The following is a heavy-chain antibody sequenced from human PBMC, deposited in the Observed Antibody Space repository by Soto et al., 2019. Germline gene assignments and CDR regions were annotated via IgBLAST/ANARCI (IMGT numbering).Heavy chain of an antibody. CDR2: TSYTGNT. CDR1: VGCLCSYH. J-gene: IGHJ5*02. Sequence: TCIVGVGCLCSYHWSRIRQFHGKGLEWITYTSYTGNTNYNPPLKSRVTISMHTSKNQLSLKWTAMTAADTAVYYCARVLHARSTTDIDPRAQRTLLTISS. V-gene: IGHV4-59*01. CDR3: ARVLHARSTTDIDP. D-gene: IGHD2-8*01.